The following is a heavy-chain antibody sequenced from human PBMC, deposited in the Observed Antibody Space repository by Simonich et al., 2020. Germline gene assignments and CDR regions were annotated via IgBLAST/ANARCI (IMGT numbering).Heavy chain of an antibody. J-gene: IGHJ6*02. D-gene: IGHD6-13*01. CDR3: ARVGYSNYYYYGMDV. Sequence: QVQLQESGPGLVKPSETLSLTCAVSGYSISSGYYWGWLRQPPGKVLEWIGSIHHRGSTYHNPPLKSRVTISVDTSKNQFSLKLSSVTAADTAVYYGARVGYSNYYYYGMDVWGQGTTVTVSS. CDR1: GYSISSGYY. CDR2: IHHRGST. V-gene: IGHV4-38-2*01.